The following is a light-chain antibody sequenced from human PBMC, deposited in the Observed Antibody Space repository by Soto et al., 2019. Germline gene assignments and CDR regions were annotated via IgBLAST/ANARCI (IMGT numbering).Light chain of an antibody. J-gene: IGKJ1*01. CDR2: AAY. Sequence: DIQMTQAPSSLSASVGDSVTITCRASQIISRYLNWYQQKPGKAPKLLIYAAYSLQSGVPSRFRGSRSETDFTITIRSLQPEDFATYYCQQSYSTTLQFGKGNQVEIK. V-gene: IGKV1-39*01. CDR3: QQSYSTTLQ. CDR1: QIISRY.